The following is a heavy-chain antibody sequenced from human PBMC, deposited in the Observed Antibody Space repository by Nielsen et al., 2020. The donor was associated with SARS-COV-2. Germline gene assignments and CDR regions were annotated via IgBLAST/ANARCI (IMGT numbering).Heavy chain of an antibody. Sequence: GESLKISCAASGFTFSSYEMNWVRQAPGKGLEWVSYISSSGSTIYYADSVKGRFTISRDNAKNSLYLQMNSLRTEDTAVYYCARDPGYYHDRTAPRDSWGQGTLVTVSS. V-gene: IGHV3-48*03. CDR2: ISSSGSTI. CDR3: ARDPGYYHDRTAPRDS. CDR1: GFTFSSYE. D-gene: IGHD3-22*01. J-gene: IGHJ4*02.